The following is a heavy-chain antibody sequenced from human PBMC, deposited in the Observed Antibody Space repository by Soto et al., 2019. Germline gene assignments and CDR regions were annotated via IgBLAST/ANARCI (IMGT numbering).Heavy chain of an antibody. V-gene: IGHV3-48*01. J-gene: IGHJ6*03. CDR3: ARYGYHKYCGSTSCYLYDYYYYMDV. CDR2: ISSSSSTI. Sequence: PGGSLRLSCAASGFTFSSYSMNWVRQAPGKGLEWVSYISSSSSTIYYADSVKGRFTISRDNAKNSLYLQMNSLRAEDTAVYYCARYGYHKYCGSTSCYLYDYYYYMDVWGKGTTVTVSS. CDR1: GFTFSSYS. D-gene: IGHD2-2*01.